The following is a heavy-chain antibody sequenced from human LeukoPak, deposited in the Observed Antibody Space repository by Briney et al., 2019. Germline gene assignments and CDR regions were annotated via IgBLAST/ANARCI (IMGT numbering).Heavy chain of an antibody. D-gene: IGHD3-10*01. Sequence: SETLSLTCAASGGSISSGGYSWSWIRQPPGKGLEWIGEINHSGSTNYNPSLKSRVTISVDTSKNQFSLKLSSVTAADTAVYYCARAPFRGVPLVGVWGQGTTVTVSS. CDR3: ARAPFRGVPLVGV. CDR1: GGSISSGGYS. CDR2: INHSGST. V-gene: IGHV4-30-2*01. J-gene: IGHJ6*02.